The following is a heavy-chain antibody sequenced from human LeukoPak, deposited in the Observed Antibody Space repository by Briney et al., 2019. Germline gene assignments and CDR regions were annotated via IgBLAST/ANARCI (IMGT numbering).Heavy chain of an antibody. CDR1: GFTFSRYG. CDR3: ARCVRTKKIAPSDY. Sequence: GGSLRLSCAASGFTFSRYGMHWVRQAPGKGLEWVAFIRYDGSNKYYADSVKGRFTISRDNSKNTLYLQMNSLRAEDTAVYYCARCVRTKKIAPSDYWGQGTLVTVSS. D-gene: IGHD6-13*01. J-gene: IGHJ4*02. V-gene: IGHV3-30*02. CDR2: IRYDGSNK.